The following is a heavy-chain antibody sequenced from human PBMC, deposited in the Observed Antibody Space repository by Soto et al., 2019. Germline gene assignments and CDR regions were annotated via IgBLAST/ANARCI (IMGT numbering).Heavy chain of an antibody. D-gene: IGHD6-19*01. CDR3: TRQTDAVQWLVVPTDYNFDY. J-gene: IGHJ4*02. CDR2: IRSKTNSYAT. V-gene: IGHV3-73*01. CDR1: GFTFGGSA. Sequence: EESLRLSCAASGFTFGGSAMHWVRQASGKGLQWVGHIRSKTNSYATAYAESVKGRFTISRDDSMNTAYLQMNSLKTEDTAVYFCTRQTDAVQWLVVPTDYNFDYWGQGTLVTVSS.